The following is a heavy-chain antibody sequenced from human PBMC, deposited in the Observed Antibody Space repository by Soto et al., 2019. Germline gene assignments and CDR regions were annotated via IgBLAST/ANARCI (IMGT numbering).Heavy chain of an antibody. J-gene: IGHJ3*02. CDR1: GFTFSSYA. V-gene: IGHV3-23*01. D-gene: IGHD6-13*01. CDR2: ISGSGVST. CDR3: AKPSSSWGDDAVDN. Sequence: EVQLLESGGGLVQPGGSLRLSCAASGFTFSSYAMSWVRQAPGKGLEWVSAISGSGVSTYYADSVKGRFTISRDNYKNTLDLQRNSLRAEDTAVYYRAKPSSSWGDDAVDNWGQGTMVTVST.